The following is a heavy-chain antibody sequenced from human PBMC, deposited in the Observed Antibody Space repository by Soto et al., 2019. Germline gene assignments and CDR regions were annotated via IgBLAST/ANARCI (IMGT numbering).Heavy chain of an antibody. Sequence: QVQLVQSGAEVKKPGASVKVSCKASGYTFTRYAMHWVRQAPGQRLEWMGWINAGNGNTKYSQKFQGRVTITRDTSASTAYMELSSLRSEDTAVYYCASGLFDSSGPYYYYGMDVWGQGTTVTVSS. J-gene: IGHJ6*02. CDR2: INAGNGNT. CDR3: ASGLFDSSGPYYYYGMDV. V-gene: IGHV1-3*01. D-gene: IGHD3-22*01. CDR1: GYTFTRYA.